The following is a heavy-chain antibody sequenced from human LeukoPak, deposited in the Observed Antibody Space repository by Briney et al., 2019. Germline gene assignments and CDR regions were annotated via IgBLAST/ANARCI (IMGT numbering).Heavy chain of an antibody. CDR3: ARAPTSSYKGNYDY. CDR2: MSYDGRNE. CDR1: GFIFSSYA. V-gene: IGHV3-30*04. D-gene: IGHD2-2*02. J-gene: IGHJ4*02. Sequence: GCSLRLSSTGSGFIFSSYAMHWFREAPGNWLEWVAFMSYDGRNEYYGDSVKGRFTISRDNSKNTLYLQMNFLRADDTAVYFCARAPTSSYKGNYDYWGQGTLVTVSS.